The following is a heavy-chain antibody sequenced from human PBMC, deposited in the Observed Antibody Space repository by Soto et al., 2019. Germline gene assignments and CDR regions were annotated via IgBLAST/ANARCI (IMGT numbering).Heavy chain of an antibody. CDR3: ARGPGYYFDY. V-gene: IGHV3-64*01. CDR2: ISSNGGST. CDR1: GFTFSSYA. Sequence: VQLVESGGGLVQPGGSLRLSCAASGFTFSSYAMHWVRQAPGKGLEYVSAISSNGGSTYYANSVKGRFTISRDNSKNTLYLQMGSLRAEDMAVYYCARGPGYYFDYWGQGTLVTVS. J-gene: IGHJ4*02.